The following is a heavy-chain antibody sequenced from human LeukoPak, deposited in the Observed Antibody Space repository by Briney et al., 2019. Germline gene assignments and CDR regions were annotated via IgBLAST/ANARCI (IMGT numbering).Heavy chain of an antibody. CDR3: ARDRDYADSDHYYYYYYMDV. D-gene: IGHD4-17*01. V-gene: IGHV4-4*07. J-gene: IGHJ6*03. CDR2: IYTSGST. Sequence: PSETLSLTCTVSGGSISSYYWSWIRQPAGKGLEWIGRIYTSGSTNYNPSLKSRVTMSVDTSKNQFSLKLSSVTAADTAVYYCARDRDYADSDHYYYYYYMDVWGKGTTVTVSS. CDR1: GGSISSYY.